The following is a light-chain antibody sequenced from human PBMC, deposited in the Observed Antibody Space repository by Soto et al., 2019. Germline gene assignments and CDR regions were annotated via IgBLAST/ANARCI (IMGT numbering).Light chain of an antibody. J-gene: IGLJ1*01. V-gene: IGLV2-23*01. CDR1: SSDVGSYNL. CDR3: CSYAGSPYV. CDR2: EGS. Sequence: QSALTQPASVSGSPGQSITISCTGTSSDVGSYNLVSWYQQLPGKAPKLMIYEGSKRPSGVSNRFSGSKSGNTASLTISGLQAEDEADYYCCSYAGSPYVFGTGTKVTVL.